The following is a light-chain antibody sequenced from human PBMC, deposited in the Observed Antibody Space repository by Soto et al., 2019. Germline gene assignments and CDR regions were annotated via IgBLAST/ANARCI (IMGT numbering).Light chain of an antibody. CDR3: QQRSSWWT. Sequence: EIVLTQSPATLSLSPGERATLSCRASQSVSTYLAWYQQKHGQAPRLLIYDASNRATGLPARFSGSGSGTDFTLTISSLEPEDFAVYYCQQRSSWWTFGQGTKVEIK. CDR1: QSVSTY. CDR2: DAS. J-gene: IGKJ1*01. V-gene: IGKV3-11*01.